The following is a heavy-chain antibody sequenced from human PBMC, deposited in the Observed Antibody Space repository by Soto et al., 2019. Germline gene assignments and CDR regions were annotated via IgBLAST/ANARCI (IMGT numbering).Heavy chain of an antibody. Sequence: QVQLVQSGAEVKKPGASVKVSCNASGYTLSDYFMHWVRQAPGQGLEWMGTINPRGGSTRYAQNFQGRLTMTSDTSTSTVYMELSSLRSDDTAVFYCARGSGSFVYGMDVWGQGTTVTVSS. J-gene: IGHJ6*02. CDR1: GYTLSDYF. CDR2: INPRGGST. V-gene: IGHV1-46*01. D-gene: IGHD3-10*01. CDR3: ARGSGSFVYGMDV.